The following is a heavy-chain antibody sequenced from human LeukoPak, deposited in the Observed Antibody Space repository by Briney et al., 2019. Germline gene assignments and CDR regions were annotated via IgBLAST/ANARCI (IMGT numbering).Heavy chain of an antibody. CDR3: ATFKYTNGLMD. J-gene: IGHJ4*02. Sequence: GASVKVSCKTSGYIFTSYGIGWVRQAPGQGLEWMGWISAYNGNTNYVQKFLGRVTMTTDTSTTTAHMELRSLTPDDTAVYYCATFKYTNGLMDWGQGTLVTVSS. D-gene: IGHD2-8*01. CDR1: GYIFTSYG. V-gene: IGHV1-18*01. CDR2: ISAYNGNT.